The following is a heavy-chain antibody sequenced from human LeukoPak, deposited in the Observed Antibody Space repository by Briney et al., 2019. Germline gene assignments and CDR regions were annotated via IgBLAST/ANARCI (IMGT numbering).Heavy chain of an antibody. CDR1: GYTFTSYA. V-gene: IGHV7-4-1*02. Sequence: ASVKVSCKASGYTFTSYAMNWVRQAPGQGLEWMGWINTNTGNPTYAQGFTGRFVFSLDTSVSTAYLQISSLKAEDTAVYYCARHGDYPQGYYYYMDVWGKGTTVTVSS. CDR2: INTNTGNP. J-gene: IGHJ6*03. D-gene: IGHD4-17*01. CDR3: ARHGDYPQGYYYYMDV.